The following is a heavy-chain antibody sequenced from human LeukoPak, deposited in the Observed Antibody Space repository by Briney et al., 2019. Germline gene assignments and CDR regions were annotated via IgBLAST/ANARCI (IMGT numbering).Heavy chain of an antibody. CDR3: ARGITGTTGRFDP. V-gene: IGHV4-59*01. D-gene: IGHD1-7*01. Sequence: ASETLSLTCTVSGGSINSYYWSWIRQPPGKGLEWIGYIYYSGSANYNPSLKSRVTISVHTSKNQFSLKLSSVTAADTAVYYCARGITGTTGRFDPWGQGTLVTVSS. CDR1: GGSINSYY. J-gene: IGHJ5*02. CDR2: IYYSGSA.